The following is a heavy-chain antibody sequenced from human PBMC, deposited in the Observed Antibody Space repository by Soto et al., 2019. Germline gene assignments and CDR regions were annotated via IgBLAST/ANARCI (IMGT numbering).Heavy chain of an antibody. V-gene: IGHV4-59*01. CDR2: IYYSGST. CDR3: ARTPIAAAGHFDY. J-gene: IGHJ4*02. Sequence: PSETLSLTCTVSGGSISSYYWSWIRQPPGKGLEWIGYIYYSGSTNYNPSLKSRVTISVDTSKNQFSLKLSSVTAADTAVYYCARTPIAAAGHFDYWGQVTLVTVS. D-gene: IGHD6-13*01. CDR1: GGSISSYY.